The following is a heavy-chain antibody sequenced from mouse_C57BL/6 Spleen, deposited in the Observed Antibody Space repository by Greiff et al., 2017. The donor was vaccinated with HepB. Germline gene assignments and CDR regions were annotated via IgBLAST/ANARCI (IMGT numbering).Heavy chain of an antibody. CDR3: AREGVYYDYDEYFDV. D-gene: IGHD2-4*01. J-gene: IGHJ1*03. CDR1: GYTFTSYW. V-gene: IGHV1-61*01. CDR2: IYPSDSET. Sequence: VQLQQPGAELVRPGSSVKLSCKASGYTFTSYWMDWVKQRPGQGLEWIGNIYPSDSETHYNQKFKDKATLTVDKSSSTAYMQLSSLTSEDSAVYYCAREGVYYDYDEYFDVWGTGTTVTVSS.